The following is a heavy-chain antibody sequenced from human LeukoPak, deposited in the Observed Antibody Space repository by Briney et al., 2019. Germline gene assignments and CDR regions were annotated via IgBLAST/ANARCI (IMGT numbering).Heavy chain of an antibody. CDR1: GFTVSSNY. CDR3: AKDLSSYSSGWGNFDS. CDR2: IYSVGST. D-gene: IGHD6-19*01. V-gene: IGHV3-53*01. Sequence: GGSLRLSCAASGFTVSSNYMSWVRQAPGKGLEWDSVIYSVGSTYYAASVKGRFTISRDNSKNTLYLQMNSLRAEDTAVYYCAKDLSSYSSGWGNFDSWGQGTLVTVSS. J-gene: IGHJ4*02.